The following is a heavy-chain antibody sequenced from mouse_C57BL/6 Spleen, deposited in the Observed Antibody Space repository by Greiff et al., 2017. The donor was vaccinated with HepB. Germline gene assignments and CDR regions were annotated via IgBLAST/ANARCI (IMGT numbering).Heavy chain of an antibody. J-gene: IGHJ4*01. Sequence: QVQLQQPGAELVRPGSSVKLSCKASGYTFTSYWMDWVKQRPGQGLEWIGNIYPSDSETHYNQKFKDKATLTVAKSSSTAYMQLSSLTSEDSAVYYCATRGLLRMMDYWGQGTSVTVSA. D-gene: IGHD1-1*01. CDR3: ATRGLLRMMDY. V-gene: IGHV1-61*01. CDR2: IYPSDSET. CDR1: GYTFTSYW.